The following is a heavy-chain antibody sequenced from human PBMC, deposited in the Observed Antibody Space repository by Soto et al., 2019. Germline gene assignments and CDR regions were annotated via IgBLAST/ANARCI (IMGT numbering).Heavy chain of an antibody. D-gene: IGHD3-22*01. CDR1: GYTFSSYG. Sequence: QVQLVQSGAEVKKPGASVKVSCKASGYTFSSYGFSWVRQAPGQGLEWMGWISAYNGNTNYAQKLQGRVTMTTDTSXSXTYMELRSLRSDDTAVYYCASHYESSGLRGKYGMDVWGQGTTVTVSS. J-gene: IGHJ6*02. V-gene: IGHV1-18*01. CDR3: ASHYESSGLRGKYGMDV. CDR2: ISAYNGNT.